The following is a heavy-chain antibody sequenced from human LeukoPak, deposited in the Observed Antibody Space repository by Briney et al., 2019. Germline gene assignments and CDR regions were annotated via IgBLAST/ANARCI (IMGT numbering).Heavy chain of an antibody. V-gene: IGHV3-74*01. D-gene: IGHD3-16*01. Sequence: PGGSLRLSCAASGMTFSKHWMHWVRQAPGKGLVWVSLIKTDGRTTIYADSVKGRFTISRGNGKSTLYLQMNSLRAEDTAIYYCTTGPSYGYEWWGQGTVVAVSS. CDR3: TTGPSYGYEW. CDR1: GMTFSKHW. CDR2: IKTDGRTT. J-gene: IGHJ4*02.